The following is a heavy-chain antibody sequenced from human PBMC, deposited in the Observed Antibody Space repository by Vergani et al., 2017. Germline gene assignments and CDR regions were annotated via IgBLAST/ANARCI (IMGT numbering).Heavy chain of an antibody. CDR1: GFTFSSYA. CDR2: ISGSGGST. Sequence: VQLEESGGGVVQPGRSLRLSCAASGFTFSSYAMSWVRQAPGKGLEWVSAISGSGGSTYYADSVKGRFTISRDNSKNTLYLQMNSLRAEDTAVYYCAKVQDPYYYYGMDVWGQGTTVTVSS. D-gene: IGHD2-15*01. J-gene: IGHJ6*02. V-gene: IGHV3-23*04. CDR3: AKVQDPYYYYGMDV.